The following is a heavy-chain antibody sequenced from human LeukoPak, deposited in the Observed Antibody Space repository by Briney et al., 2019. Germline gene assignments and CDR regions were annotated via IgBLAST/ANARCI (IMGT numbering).Heavy chain of an antibody. D-gene: IGHD2-15*01. J-gene: IGHJ4*02. CDR3: ARGAGFDGYCRPGGCDSGYYDA. CDR1: GDSFSRYY. CDR2: INRAGTT. V-gene: IGHV4-34*10. Sequence: QVQVQESGPGLVKPSETLSLTCAVYGDSFSRYYWNWVRQPPGKPLEYIGEINRAGTTNYNPSLKTRVTLSIDTSKNQFSLRLTSVAAADTAVYFCARGAGFDGYCRPGGCDSGYYDAWGQGTPVSVSS.